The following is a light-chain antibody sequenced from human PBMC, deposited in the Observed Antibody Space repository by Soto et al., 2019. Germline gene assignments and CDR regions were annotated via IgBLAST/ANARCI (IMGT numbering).Light chain of an antibody. CDR2: AAS. Sequence: DIQMTQSPSSLSASVGDRVTITCRASQDISNYLAWYQQKPGKVPKLLIYAASTLQSGVPSRFSGSGSGTDFTLTISSLQPEDVANYYCQKYNSAPWTFGQGTKVEIK. CDR3: QKYNSAPWT. V-gene: IGKV1-27*01. CDR1: QDISNY. J-gene: IGKJ1*01.